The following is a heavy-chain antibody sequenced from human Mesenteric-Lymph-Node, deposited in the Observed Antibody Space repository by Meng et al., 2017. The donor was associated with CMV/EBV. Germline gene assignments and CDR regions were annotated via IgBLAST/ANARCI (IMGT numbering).Heavy chain of an antibody. CDR3: ARGTSSFLQYYYFDS. CDR1: GFTISSSA. V-gene: IGHV3-23*01. CDR2: ISGSGRTT. D-gene: IGHD4-11*01. Sequence: GESLKISCVGSGFTISSSAMSWVRQAPGKGLEWVSHISGSGRTTSYSDSVKGRFTISRDNAKSSLYLQMDSLRAEDTAVYYCARGTSSFLQYYYFDSWGQGTLVTVSS. J-gene: IGHJ4*02.